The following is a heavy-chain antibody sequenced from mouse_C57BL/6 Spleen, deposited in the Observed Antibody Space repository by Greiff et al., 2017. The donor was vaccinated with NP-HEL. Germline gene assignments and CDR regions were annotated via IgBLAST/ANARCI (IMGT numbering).Heavy chain of an antibody. CDR2: ISDGGSYT. CDR3: ERDRSIWDGFAD. Sequence: EVQVVESGGGLVKPGGSLKLSCAASGFTFSSYAMSWVRQTPEKRLEWVATISDGGSYTYYPDNVKGRFTISRDNAKNNLYLQMSHRKSEDTAMYYCERDRSIWDGFADWGQGTLVTVSA. J-gene: IGHJ3*01. D-gene: IGHD4-1*01. CDR1: GFTFSSYA. V-gene: IGHV5-4*01.